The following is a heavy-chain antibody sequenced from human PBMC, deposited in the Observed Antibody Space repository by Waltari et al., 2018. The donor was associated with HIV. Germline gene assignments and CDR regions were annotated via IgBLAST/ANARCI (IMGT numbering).Heavy chain of an antibody. CDR2: IIPIFGTA. Sequence: VQLVQSGAEVEKPVSAVKVSCKASGGPFSSYAISWVRQAPGEGLEWMGGIIPIFGTANYAQKFQGRVTITADESTSTAYMELSSLRSEDTAVYYCARGLFITMVRGVISYFDYWGQGTLVTVSS. CDR3: ARGLFITMVRGVISYFDY. J-gene: IGHJ4*02. CDR1: GGPFSSYA. V-gene: IGHV1-69*01. D-gene: IGHD3-10*01.